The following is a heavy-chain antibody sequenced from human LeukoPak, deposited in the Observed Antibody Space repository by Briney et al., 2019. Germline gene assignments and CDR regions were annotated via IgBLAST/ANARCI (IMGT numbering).Heavy chain of an antibody. J-gene: IGHJ6*02. CDR2: IIPTFGTA. Sequence: SVKVSCKASGGTFSSYAISWARQAPGQGLEWMGGIIPTFGTANYAQKFQGRVTITADESTSTAYMELSSLRSEDTAVYYCARALQQSLVTAGMDVWGQGTTVTVSS. D-gene: IGHD2-21*02. V-gene: IGHV1-69*13. CDR3: ARALQQSLVTAGMDV. CDR1: GGTFSSYA.